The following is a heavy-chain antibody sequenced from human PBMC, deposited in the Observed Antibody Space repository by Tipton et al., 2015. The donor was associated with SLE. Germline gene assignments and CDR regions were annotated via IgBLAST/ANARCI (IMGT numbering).Heavy chain of an antibody. V-gene: IGHV3-9*01. CDR1: GSTFDDYA. Sequence: SLRLSCAVSGSTFDDYAMHWVRQAPGKGLEWVSGITWNAGSIAYADSVKGRFTISRDNRKNSLYLQMNSLRAEDTALYYCARGGGSRSSCQDFDFWGQGTLVTVSS. J-gene: IGHJ4*02. D-gene: IGHD2-2*01. CDR2: ITWNAGSI. CDR3: ARGGGSRSSCQDFDF.